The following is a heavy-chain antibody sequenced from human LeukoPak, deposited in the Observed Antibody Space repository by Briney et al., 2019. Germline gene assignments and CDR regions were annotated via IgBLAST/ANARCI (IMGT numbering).Heavy chain of an antibody. Sequence: GASVKLSCKASGYTFTGYYMHWVRQAPGQGLEWMGWITPNSGGTNYAQKLQGRVTMTSDTSISTAYMELSRLRSNDTAVYYCARVYRWLHPNDAFDIGGQGTLVTVSS. CDR1: GYTFTGYY. CDR2: ITPNSGGT. J-gene: IGHJ3*02. D-gene: IGHD5-12*01. V-gene: IGHV1-2*02. CDR3: ARVYRWLHPNDAFDI.